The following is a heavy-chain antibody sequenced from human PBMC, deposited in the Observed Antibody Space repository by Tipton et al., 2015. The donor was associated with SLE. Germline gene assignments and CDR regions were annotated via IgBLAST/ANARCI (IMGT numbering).Heavy chain of an antibody. J-gene: IGHJ6*02. CDR1: GFTFSSYW. CDR3: ATPANCSGGACYTHLHYGMDV. Sequence: GSLRLSCAASGFTFSSYWMHWVRHAPGKGLVWVSHINSDGSSTSYADSVKGRFTISRDNAKNTVYLQMNSLRAEDTAVYYCATPANCSGGACYTHLHYGMDVWGQGTTVTVSS. CDR2: INSDGSST. V-gene: IGHV3-74*01. D-gene: IGHD2-8*02.